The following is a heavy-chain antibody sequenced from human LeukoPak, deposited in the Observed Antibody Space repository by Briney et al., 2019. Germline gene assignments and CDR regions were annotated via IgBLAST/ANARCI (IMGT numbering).Heavy chain of an antibody. CDR1: GFTFSNAR. Sequence: GGSLRLSCAASGFTFSNARMSWVRQAPGRGLEWVANIKHDGSQKYYVDSVKGRITISRDNAKNSLYLQMNSLTAEDTAVYFCARDGMGGIKAFDIWGQGTMVTVSS. D-gene: IGHD3-10*01. J-gene: IGHJ3*02. V-gene: IGHV3-7*03. CDR3: ARDGMGGIKAFDI. CDR2: IKHDGSQK.